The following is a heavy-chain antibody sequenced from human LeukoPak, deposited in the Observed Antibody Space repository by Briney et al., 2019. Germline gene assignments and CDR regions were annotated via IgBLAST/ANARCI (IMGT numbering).Heavy chain of an antibody. CDR2: ITGSGGNT. J-gene: IGHJ5*02. CDR3: AKLVGAGGYYWTDP. Sequence: AGGSLRLSCAAGGFTLSRDAVSRLRQAPGKGLEWVSAITGSGGNTYNADSVKGRFTISRDNSKTTLYLQMNSLRAEDTAVYYCAKLVGAGGYYWTDPWGQGTLVTVSS. V-gene: IGHV3-23*01. D-gene: IGHD6-19*01. CDR1: GFTLSRDA.